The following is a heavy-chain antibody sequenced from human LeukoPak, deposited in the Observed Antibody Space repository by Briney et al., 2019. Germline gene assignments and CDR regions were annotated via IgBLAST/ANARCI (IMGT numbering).Heavy chain of an antibody. D-gene: IGHD1-26*01. V-gene: IGHV4-39*07. CDR2: IYYSGST. Sequence: SETLSLTRTVSGGSISSSSYYWGWIRQPPGKGLEWIGSIYYSGSTYYNPSLKSRVTISVDTSKNQFSLKLSSVTAADTAVYYCAMSGSHRPLDYWGQGTLVTVSS. J-gene: IGHJ4*02. CDR1: GGSISSSSYY. CDR3: AMSGSHRPLDY.